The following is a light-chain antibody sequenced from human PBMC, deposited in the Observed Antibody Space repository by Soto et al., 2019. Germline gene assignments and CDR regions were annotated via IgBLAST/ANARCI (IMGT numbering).Light chain of an antibody. CDR1: SSDVGGYNY. J-gene: IGLJ2*01. CDR2: DVS. Sequence: QSALTQPASVSGSPGQSITISCTGTSSDVGGYNYVSWYQQHPGKAPKLMIYDVSNRTSGVSNRFSGYKSVNTASLTISELQAEDEAEYYCSSYTSSSTVVFGGGTKLTV. V-gene: IGLV2-14*01. CDR3: SSYTSSSTVV.